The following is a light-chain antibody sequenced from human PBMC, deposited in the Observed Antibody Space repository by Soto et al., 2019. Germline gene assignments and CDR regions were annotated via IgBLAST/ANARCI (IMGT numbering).Light chain of an antibody. V-gene: IGKV1-6*01. CDR2: AAS. CDR3: QQLIPMYT. Sequence: AIPMTQSPSSLSASVGDRVIITCRASQGIGNDLGWYQQKPGKAPKLLIYAASRLQSGVPSRFSGSGSGTYFTLTISSLQPEDFATYYCQQLIPMYTFGQGTKLEIK. J-gene: IGKJ2*01. CDR1: QGIGND.